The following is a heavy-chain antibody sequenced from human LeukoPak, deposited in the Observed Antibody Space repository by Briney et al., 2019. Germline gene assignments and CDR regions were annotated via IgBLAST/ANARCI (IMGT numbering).Heavy chain of an antibody. CDR3: ARDRYYASGSYNWFDP. Sequence: GGSLRLSCAASGFTFSDYSMSWIRQAPGKGLEWISYISTSSSYTNYGDSVKGRFTISRDNAKNSLYLQMNSLRAEDTAVYYCARDRYYASGSYNWFDPWGQGTLVTVSS. J-gene: IGHJ5*02. CDR1: GFTFSDYS. V-gene: IGHV3-11*05. CDR2: ISTSSSYT. D-gene: IGHD3-10*01.